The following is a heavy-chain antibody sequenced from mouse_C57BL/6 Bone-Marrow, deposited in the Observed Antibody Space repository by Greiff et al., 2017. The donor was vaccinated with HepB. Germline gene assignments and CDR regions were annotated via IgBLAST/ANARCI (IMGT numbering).Heavy chain of an antibody. V-gene: IGHV5-15*01. CDR2: ISNLAYSI. CDR1: GFTFSDYG. J-gene: IGHJ3*01. Sequence: EVQLVESGGGLVQPGGSLKLSCAASGFTFSDYGMAWVRQAPRKGPEWVAFISNLAYSIYYADTVTGRFTISRENAKNTLYLEMSSLRSEDTAMYYCARHGNYGRGFAYWGQGTLVTVSA. CDR3: ARHGNYGRGFAY. D-gene: IGHD1-1*01.